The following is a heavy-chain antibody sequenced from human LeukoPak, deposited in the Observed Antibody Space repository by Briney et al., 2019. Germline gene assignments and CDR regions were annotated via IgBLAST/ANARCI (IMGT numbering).Heavy chain of an antibody. V-gene: IGHV1-18*01. D-gene: IGHD3-16*02. Sequence: ASVKVSCKASGGTFSSYAISWVRQAPGQGLEWMGWISAYNGNTNYAQKLQGRVTMTTDTSTSTAYMELRSLRSDDTAVYYCARDNNDYVWGSYRYGFDPWGQGTLVTVSS. J-gene: IGHJ5*02. CDR2: ISAYNGNT. CDR3: ARDNNDYVWGSYRYGFDP. CDR1: GGTFSSYA.